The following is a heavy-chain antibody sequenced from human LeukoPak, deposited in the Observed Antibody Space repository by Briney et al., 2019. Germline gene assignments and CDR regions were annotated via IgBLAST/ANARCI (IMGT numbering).Heavy chain of an antibody. Sequence: GGSRRLSCAAPGFTFSSYTMNWVRQAPGKGLEWVSSIDSSNYYIYYADSVKGRFTISRDNAKNSLYLQMNSLRAEDTAVYYCARDPTSSWETAFDIWGQGTMVTVSS. D-gene: IGHD1-26*01. V-gene: IGHV3-21*01. CDR3: ARDPTSSWETAFDI. CDR2: IDSSNYYI. J-gene: IGHJ3*02. CDR1: GFTFSSYT.